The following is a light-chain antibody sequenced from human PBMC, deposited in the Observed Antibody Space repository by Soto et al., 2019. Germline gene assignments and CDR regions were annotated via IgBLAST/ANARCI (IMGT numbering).Light chain of an antibody. CDR3: QQYYNTPLT. Sequence: DIVMTQSPDSLAVSLGARATINCKSSQSLLYTSNNKNYLAWYQQKPGQPPKLLIVWASTRASGVPDRFSGSGSGTDFTLTISSLQAEDVAVYYCQQYYNTPLTFGGGTKVELK. V-gene: IGKV4-1*01. J-gene: IGKJ4*01. CDR2: WAS. CDR1: QSLLYTSNNKNY.